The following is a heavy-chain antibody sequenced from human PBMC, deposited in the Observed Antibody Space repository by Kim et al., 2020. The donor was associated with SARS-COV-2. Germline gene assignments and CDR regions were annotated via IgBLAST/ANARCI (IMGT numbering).Heavy chain of an antibody. V-gene: IGHV3-33*05. CDR3: ASLGY. Sequence: SYDGSNKYYADSVKGRFTISRDNSKNTLYLQMNSLRAEDTAVYYCASLGYWGQGTLVTVSS. CDR2: SYDGSNK. J-gene: IGHJ4*02.